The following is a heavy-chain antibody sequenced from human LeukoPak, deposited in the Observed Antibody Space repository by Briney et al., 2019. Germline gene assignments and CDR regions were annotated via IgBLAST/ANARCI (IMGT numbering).Heavy chain of an antibody. CDR2: IKQDGSEK. CDR3: ARSRQPGHGAFDI. Sequence: GGSLRLSCAASGFTFSSYSMNWVRQAPGKGLEWVANIKQDGSEKYYVDSVKGRFTISRDNAKNSLYLQMNSLRAEDTAVYYCARSRQPGHGAFDIWGQGTMVTVSS. CDR1: GFTFSSYS. V-gene: IGHV3-7*01. D-gene: IGHD6-13*01. J-gene: IGHJ3*02.